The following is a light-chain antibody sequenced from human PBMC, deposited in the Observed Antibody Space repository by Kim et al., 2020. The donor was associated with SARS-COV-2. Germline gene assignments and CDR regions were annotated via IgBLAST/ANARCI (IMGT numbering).Light chain of an antibody. CDR1: QSISSW. Sequence: SASIGDRVTITCRASQSISSWLAGYQQKPGKAPKLLIYKATGLETGDPARFSGRGSGTQFTLSINNLQPDDFATYYCQQYSSYPYTFGQGTKLEI. CDR3: QQYSSYPYT. V-gene: IGKV1-5*03. J-gene: IGKJ2*01. CDR2: KAT.